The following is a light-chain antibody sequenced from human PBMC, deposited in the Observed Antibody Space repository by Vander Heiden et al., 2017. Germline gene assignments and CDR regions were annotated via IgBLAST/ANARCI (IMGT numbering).Light chain of an antibody. CDR2: GAS. Sequence: EIVMTQSPATLSVSPGEPATLSCRASQSVSSDLAWYQQKPGQAPRLLIYGASTRAAGVPARFSGSGFGTEFTLTISSLQSEDFAVYYCQQYNNWPPWTFGQGTKVEIK. J-gene: IGKJ1*01. CDR3: QQYNNWPPWT. V-gene: IGKV3-15*01. CDR1: QSVSSD.